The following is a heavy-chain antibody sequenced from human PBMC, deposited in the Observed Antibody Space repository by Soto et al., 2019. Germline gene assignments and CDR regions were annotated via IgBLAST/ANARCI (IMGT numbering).Heavy chain of an antibody. CDR3: ARIESIARNWFDP. CDR2: IDPVDSYA. V-gene: IGHV5-10-1*01. CDR1: GFSFTNYW. Sequence: PGESLKISCKGSGFSFTNYWISWARQMPRKGLEWMGNIDPVDSYANYSPSFQGHVTFSVDTSISTAYLQWSSLKASETAMYFCARIESIARNWFDPWGQGTLVTVSS. D-gene: IGHD6-13*01. J-gene: IGHJ5*02.